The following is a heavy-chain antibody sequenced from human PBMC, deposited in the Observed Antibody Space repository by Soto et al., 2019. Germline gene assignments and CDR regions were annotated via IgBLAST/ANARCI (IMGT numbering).Heavy chain of an antibody. J-gene: IGHJ3*02. V-gene: IGHV3-15*01. D-gene: IGHD5-18*01. CDR3: PTEGFMYGYHSFDT. CDR1: GFTPTNAW. Sequence: EVQLVESGGGLVKPGGSLRLSCAMSGFTPTNAWMSWVRLPPGKGLEWVGRSKGKPAGGTTDYAAPVKTRFTISRDDSKNTMYLQMNSLKTEDTAVYYSPTEGFMYGYHSFDTWGQGTLVTVSS. CDR2: SKGKPAGGTT.